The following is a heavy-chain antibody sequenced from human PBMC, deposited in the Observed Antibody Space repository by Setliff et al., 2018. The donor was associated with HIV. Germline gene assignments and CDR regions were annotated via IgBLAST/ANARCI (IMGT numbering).Heavy chain of an antibody. CDR3: ARVTTMVGYFDY. V-gene: IGHV4-59*01. CDR2: IYYSGST. J-gene: IGHJ4*02. Sequence: KTSETLSLTCTVSGGSISSYYWSWIRQPPGKGLECIGYIYYSGSTNYNPSLKSRLTISVDTSKNQFSLKLSSVTAADTAAYFCARVTTMVGYFDYWGQGTLVTVSS. CDR1: GGSISSYY. D-gene: IGHD5-18*01.